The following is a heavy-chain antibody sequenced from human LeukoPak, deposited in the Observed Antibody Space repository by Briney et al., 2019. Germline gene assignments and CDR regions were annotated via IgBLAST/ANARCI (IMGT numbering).Heavy chain of an antibody. Sequence: PSQTLSLTCTVSGGSISSGGYYWSWIRQHPGKGLEWIGTIYYSGTTYYNPSLGSRVTISLDTSKNQFSLELTSVTAADTAVYYCARRSTKENGFDFWGQGTLVTVSS. CDR1: GGSISSGGYY. V-gene: IGHV4-31*03. CDR3: ARRSTKENGFDF. CDR2: IYYSGTT. J-gene: IGHJ4*02. D-gene: IGHD1-1*01.